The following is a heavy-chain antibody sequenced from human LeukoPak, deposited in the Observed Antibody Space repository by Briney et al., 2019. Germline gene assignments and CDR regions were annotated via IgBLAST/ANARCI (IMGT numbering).Heavy chain of an antibody. CDR2: ISSSSSYI. V-gene: IGHV3-21*01. Sequence: GSLILSCAASGFTFSSYSMNWVRQAPGKGLEWVSSISSSSSYIYYADSVKGRFTISRDNAKNSLYLQMNSLRAEDTAVYYCARDQLKRYSSGWYWWGQGTLVTVSS. CDR3: ARDQLKRYSSGWYW. J-gene: IGHJ4*02. D-gene: IGHD6-19*01. CDR1: GFTFSSYS.